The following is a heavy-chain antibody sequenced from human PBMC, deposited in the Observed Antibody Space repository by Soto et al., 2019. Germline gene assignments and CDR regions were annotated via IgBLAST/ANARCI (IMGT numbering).Heavy chain of an antibody. J-gene: IGHJ6*04. CDR3: AKRYEVSPLVASAWYSNYFYGVDV. CDR2: ISSAGSEK. CDR1: GFSFSMYG. D-gene: IGHD6-19*01. Sequence: PGGSVRLSCGASGFSFSMYGMHWVRQAPGDGLEGLALISSAGSEKWYAESVKGRFTISRDNSKNTLYLQMNSLRGDDTAVYFCAKRYEVSPLVASAWYSNYFYGVDVLGWATTVNVCS. V-gene: IGHV3-30*18.